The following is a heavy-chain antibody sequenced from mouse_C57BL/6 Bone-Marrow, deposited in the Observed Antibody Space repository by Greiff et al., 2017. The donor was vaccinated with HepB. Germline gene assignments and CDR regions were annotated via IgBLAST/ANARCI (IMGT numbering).Heavy chain of an antibody. D-gene: IGHD1-1*01. Sequence: EVMLVESGGGLVKPGGSLKLSCAASGFTFSSYAMSWVRQTPEKRLEWVATISDGGSYTYYPDNVKGRFTISRDNAKNNLYLQMSHLKSEDTAMYYCARGWNYDYAMDYWGQGTSVTVSS. J-gene: IGHJ4*01. V-gene: IGHV5-4*03. CDR3: ARGWNYDYAMDY. CDR2: ISDGGSYT. CDR1: GFTFSSYA.